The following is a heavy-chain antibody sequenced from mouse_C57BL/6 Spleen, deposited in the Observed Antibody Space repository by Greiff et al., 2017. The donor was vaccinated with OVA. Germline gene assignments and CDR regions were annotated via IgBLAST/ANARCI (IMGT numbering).Heavy chain of an antibody. J-gene: IGHJ4*01. CDR2: VDPEDGET. CDR3: ARSMITHYYAMDY. CDR1: GFNIKDYY. Sequence: VHVKQSGAELVKPGASVKLSCTASGFNIKDYYMHWVKQRTEQGLEWIGRVDPEDGETKYAPKFPGKATITADTSSNTAYLQLSSLTSEDTAVYYCARSMITHYYAMDYWGQGTSVTVSS. V-gene: IGHV14-2*01. D-gene: IGHD2-4*01.